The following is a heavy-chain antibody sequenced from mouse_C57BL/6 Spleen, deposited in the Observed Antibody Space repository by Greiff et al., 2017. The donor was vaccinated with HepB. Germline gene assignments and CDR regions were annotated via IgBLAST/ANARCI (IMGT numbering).Heavy chain of an antibody. J-gene: IGHJ2*01. CDR1: GYTFTSYW. D-gene: IGHD3-2*02. CDR2: IDPSDSET. CDR3: ARRVSSGYGDY. Sequence: QVQLQQPGAELVRPGSSVKLSCKASGYTFTSYWMHWVKHRPIQGLEWIGNIDPSDSETHSNQKFKDKATLTVDKSSSTAYMQLSSLTSEDSAVYYCARRVSSGYGDYWGQGTTLTVSS. V-gene: IGHV1-52*01.